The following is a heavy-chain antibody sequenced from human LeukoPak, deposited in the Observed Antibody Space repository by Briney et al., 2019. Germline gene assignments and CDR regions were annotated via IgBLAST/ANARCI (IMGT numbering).Heavy chain of an antibody. CDR3: ARVSFGSYPYYFDY. V-gene: IGHV1-2*02. Sequence: ASVRVSCKASGYTFTGYYMHWVRQAPGQGLEWMGWINPNSGGTNYAQKFQGRVTMTRDTSISTAYMELSRLRSDDTAVYYCARVSFGSYPYYFDYWGQGTLVTVYS. CDR1: GYTFTGYY. J-gene: IGHJ4*02. D-gene: IGHD1-26*01. CDR2: INPNSGGT.